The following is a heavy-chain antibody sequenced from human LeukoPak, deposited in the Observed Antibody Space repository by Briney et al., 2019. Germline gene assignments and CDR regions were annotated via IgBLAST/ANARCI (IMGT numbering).Heavy chain of an antibody. D-gene: IGHD6-19*01. CDR1: GGTFSSYA. J-gene: IGHJ6*04. CDR3: ARGKAVADYYYYYGMDV. V-gene: IGHV1-69*01. CDR2: IIPIFGTA. Sequence: AAVRVSCKASGGTFSSYASSWGRQAPGEGLEWRGGIIPIFGTANYAQEFQGRVTITADESTSTAYMELSSLRSEDTAVYYCARGKAVADYYYYYGMDVWGKGTTVTVSS.